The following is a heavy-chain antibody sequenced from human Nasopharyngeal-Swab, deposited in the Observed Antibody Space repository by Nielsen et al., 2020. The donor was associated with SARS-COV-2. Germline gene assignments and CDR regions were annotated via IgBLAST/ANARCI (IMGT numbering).Heavy chain of an antibody. Sequence: SVKVSCKASGGTFSSYAISWVRQAPGQRLEWMGGVIPIIDVAKYSQKFQDRVTITADKSTSTAYMELNNLRSDDTAVYYCARGGWLRRSYYYSYYYMDVWGKGTTVTVSS. CDR1: GGTFSSYA. V-gene: IGHV1-69*10. CDR3: ARGGWLRRSYYYSYYYMDV. CDR2: VIPIIDVA. J-gene: IGHJ6*03. D-gene: IGHD5-12*01.